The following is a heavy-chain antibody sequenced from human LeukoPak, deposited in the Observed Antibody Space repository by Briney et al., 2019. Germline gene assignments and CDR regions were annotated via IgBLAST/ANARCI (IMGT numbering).Heavy chain of an antibody. V-gene: IGHV4-39*01. CDR1: GGSISSSSYY. D-gene: IGHD3-10*01. Sequence: PSETLSLTCTVSGGSISSSSYYWGWIRQPPGKGLKWIGSIYYSGSTYYNPSLKSRVTISVDTSKNQFSLKLSSVTAADTAVYYCARRASRRLRGAYGGHLDYWGQGTLVTVSS. J-gene: IGHJ4*02. CDR3: ARRASRRLRGAYGGHLDY. CDR2: IYYSGST.